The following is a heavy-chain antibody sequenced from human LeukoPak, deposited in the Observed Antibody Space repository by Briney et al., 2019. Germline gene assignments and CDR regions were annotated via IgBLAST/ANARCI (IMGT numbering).Heavy chain of an antibody. V-gene: IGHV3-74*01. CDR2: INSDGSST. CDR1: GFTFSSYW. D-gene: IGHD3-3*01. Sequence: GGSLRLSCAASGFTFSSYWMHWVRQAPGKGLVWVSLINSDGSSTSYADSVKGRFTISRDNAKNTLYLQMNSLKTEDTAVYYCTTDYYDFWSGYYTGVEGFDPWGQGTLVTVSS. J-gene: IGHJ5*02. CDR3: TTDYYDFWSGYYTGVEGFDP.